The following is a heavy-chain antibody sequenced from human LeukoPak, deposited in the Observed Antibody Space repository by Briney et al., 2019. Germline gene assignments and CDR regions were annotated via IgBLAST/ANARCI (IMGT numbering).Heavy chain of an antibody. D-gene: IGHD1-26*01. CDR1: GGSVNNAAYY. V-gene: IGHV4-61*08. Sequence: SQTLSLTCTVSGGSVNNAAYYWSWIRQPPGKGLEWIGYIYYSGSTNYNPSLKSRVTISVDTSKNQFSLKLSSVTAADTAVYYCAYGSDYWGQGTLVTVSS. CDR3: AYGSDY. J-gene: IGHJ4*02. CDR2: IYYSGST.